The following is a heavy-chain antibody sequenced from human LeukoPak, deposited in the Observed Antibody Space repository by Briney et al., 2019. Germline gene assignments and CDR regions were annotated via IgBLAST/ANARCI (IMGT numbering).Heavy chain of an antibody. D-gene: IGHD3-22*01. CDR1: EYTFTNYW. CDR2: IFPADSYT. J-gene: IGHJ4*02. Sequence: GESLKISCKGSEYTFTNYWIGWVRQMPGKGLEWMGIIFPADSYTRYSPSFQGQVTISADKSISTAYLQWSSLRASDTAMYYCAIYDSSGYYFRFDYRGQGTPVTVSS. CDR3: AIYDSSGYYFRFDY. V-gene: IGHV5-51*01.